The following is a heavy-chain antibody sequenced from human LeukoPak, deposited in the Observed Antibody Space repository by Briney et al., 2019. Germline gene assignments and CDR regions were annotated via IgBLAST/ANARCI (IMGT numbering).Heavy chain of an antibody. Sequence: SETLSLTCAVYGGSFSGYYWSWIRQPPGKGLEWIGEINHSGSTNYNPSLKSRVTISVDTSKNQFSLKLSSVTAADTAVYHCARGGYAVDYWGQGTLVTVSS. J-gene: IGHJ4*02. CDR1: GGSFSGYY. V-gene: IGHV4-34*01. CDR2: INHSGST. D-gene: IGHD5-18*01. CDR3: ARGGYAVDY.